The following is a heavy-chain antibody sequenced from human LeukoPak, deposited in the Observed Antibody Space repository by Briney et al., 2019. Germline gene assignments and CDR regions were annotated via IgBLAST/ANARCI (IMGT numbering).Heavy chain of an antibody. Sequence: ASVKVSCKTSGGTFSSYAISWVRQAGGQGLEWMGGIIPIFGTANYAQKFQGRVTITADKSTSTAYMELSSLRSEDTAVYYCARTSRYCSGGSCYAPFDYWGQGSLVTVSS. CDR3: ARTSRYCSGGSCYAPFDY. CDR1: GGTFSSYA. J-gene: IGHJ4*02. V-gene: IGHV1-69*06. CDR2: IIPIFGTA. D-gene: IGHD2-15*01.